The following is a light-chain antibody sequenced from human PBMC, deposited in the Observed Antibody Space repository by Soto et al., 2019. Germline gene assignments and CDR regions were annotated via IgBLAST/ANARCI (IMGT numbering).Light chain of an antibody. Sequence: QSVLTQPASVSGSPGQSITISCTGTNNLVSWYQQHPGKAPKVVLYEGTKRPSRVSNRFSGSNSGSTASLTISGLQAEDEAHSFCCAYVGARSYVFGAGTKVTV. CDR2: EGT. V-gene: IGLV2-23*01. CDR1: NNL. CDR3: CAYVGARSYV. J-gene: IGLJ1*01.